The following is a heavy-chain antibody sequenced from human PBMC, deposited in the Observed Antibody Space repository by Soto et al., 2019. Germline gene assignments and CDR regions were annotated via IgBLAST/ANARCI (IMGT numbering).Heavy chain of an antibody. V-gene: IGHV4-34*01. Sequence: SETLSLTCAVYGRSFRGFAWTWIRQPPGKGLQWIGEVHQSGSTNYNPSLKSRVMISFDTAKNQFSLRLTSVTAADTAVYFCASEKPATGSDYYHVMDVWDQGTTVTASS. CDR1: GRSFRGFA. CDR3: ASEKPATGSDYYHVMDV. CDR2: VHQSGST. D-gene: IGHD2-2*01. J-gene: IGHJ6*02.